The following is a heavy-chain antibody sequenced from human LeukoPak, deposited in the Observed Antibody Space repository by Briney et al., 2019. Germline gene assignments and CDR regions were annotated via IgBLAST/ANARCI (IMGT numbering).Heavy chain of an antibody. D-gene: IGHD6-13*01. J-gene: IGHJ4*02. Sequence: SETLSLTCMVSGDSISSSNYYWGWIRQPPGKGLEWIGNIYYSGSTYLNPSLKSRVTLSADTSKNQFSLKLSSVTAADTAVYYCARLFSAAAGNRGHWGQGTLITVSS. CDR3: ARLFSAAAGNRGH. CDR1: GDSISSSNYY. CDR2: IYYSGST. V-gene: IGHV4-39*01.